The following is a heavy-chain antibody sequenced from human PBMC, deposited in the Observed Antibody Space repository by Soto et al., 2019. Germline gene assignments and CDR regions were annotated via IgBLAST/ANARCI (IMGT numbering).Heavy chain of an antibody. Sequence: QITLKESGPTLVKPTQTLTLTCTFSGFSLSTSGVGVGWIRKPPGKALEWLALIYWDDDKRYSPSLKSRLTITKDTSKNQVVLTMTNMDPVDTATYYCAHRRIAAATDWFDPWGQGTLVTVSS. V-gene: IGHV2-5*02. CDR1: GFSLSTSGVG. CDR2: IYWDDDK. J-gene: IGHJ5*02. CDR3: AHRRIAAATDWFDP. D-gene: IGHD6-13*01.